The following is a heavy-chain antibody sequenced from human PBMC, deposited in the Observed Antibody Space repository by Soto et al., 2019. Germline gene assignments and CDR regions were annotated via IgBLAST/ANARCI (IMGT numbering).Heavy chain of an antibody. D-gene: IGHD1-1*01. CDR1: GFTFSDFY. Sequence: QVQLVESGGGLVKPGGSLRLSCAASGFTFSDFYMSWIRQAPGKGLEWISYISSGSTNIFYADSVKGRFTVSRDNAKTSVYLQMDSLRAEDTAVDYCARDRNAAGSDYWGQGTLVTVSS. J-gene: IGHJ4*02. V-gene: IGHV3-11*01. CDR2: ISSGSTNI. CDR3: ARDRNAAGSDY.